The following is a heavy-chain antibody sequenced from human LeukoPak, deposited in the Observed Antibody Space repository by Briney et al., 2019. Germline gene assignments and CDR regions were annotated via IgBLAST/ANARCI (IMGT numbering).Heavy chain of an antibody. CDR1: GASISSDY. D-gene: IGHD6-19*01. CDR2: VYHSGST. V-gene: IGHV4-59*01. CDR3: ARVWRYSSGWYEFRAFDI. J-gene: IGHJ3*02. Sequence: SETLSLTCTVSGASISSDYWNWIRQPPGKGLEWIGHVYHSGSTNYSPSLKSRVTISVDTSKNQFSLKLSSVTAADTAVYYCARVWRYSSGWYEFRAFDIWGQGTMVTVSS.